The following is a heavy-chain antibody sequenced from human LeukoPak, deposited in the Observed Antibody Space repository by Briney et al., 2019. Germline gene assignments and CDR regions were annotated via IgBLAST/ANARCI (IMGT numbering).Heavy chain of an antibody. V-gene: IGHV3-21*01. CDR2: ISSSSSYI. Sequence: PGGSLRLSCAASGFTFSSYSMNWVRQAPGKGLEWVSSISSSSSYIYYADSVKGRFTISRDNAKNSLYLQMNSLRAEDTAVYYCARDGIQLWSLYFDYWGQGTLVTVYS. CDR3: ARDGIQLWSLYFDY. J-gene: IGHJ4*02. CDR1: GFTFSSYS. D-gene: IGHD5-18*01.